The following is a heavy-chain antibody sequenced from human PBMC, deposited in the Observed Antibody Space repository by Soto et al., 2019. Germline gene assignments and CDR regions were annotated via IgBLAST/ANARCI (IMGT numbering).Heavy chain of an antibody. D-gene: IGHD2-15*01. J-gene: IGHJ3*02. V-gene: IGHV3-7*01. Sequence: GGSLRLSCAASGFTFSSYWMSWVRQAPGKGLEWVANIKQDGSEKYYVDSVKGRFTISRDNAKNSLYLQMNSLRAEDTAVYYCARDLVVVAAAGGDAFDIWGQGTMVTVSS. CDR1: GFTFSSYW. CDR3: ARDLVVVAAAGGDAFDI. CDR2: IKQDGSEK.